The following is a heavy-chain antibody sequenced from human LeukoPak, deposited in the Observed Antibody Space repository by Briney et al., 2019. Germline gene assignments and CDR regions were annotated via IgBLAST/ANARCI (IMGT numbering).Heavy chain of an antibody. CDR3: AGCSGGSCYSRGKYGVDV. J-gene: IGHJ6*02. CDR2: ISGSGGYT. D-gene: IGHD2-15*01. Sequence: PGGSLRLSCAGSGFTFSSYAMSWVRQAPGKGLEWVSAISGSGGYTKYADPVKGRFTISRDNSKNTLYLQMNSLRAEDTAAYYRAGCSGGSCYSRGKYGVDVWGQGTTVIVSS. CDR1: GFTFSSYA. V-gene: IGHV3-23*01.